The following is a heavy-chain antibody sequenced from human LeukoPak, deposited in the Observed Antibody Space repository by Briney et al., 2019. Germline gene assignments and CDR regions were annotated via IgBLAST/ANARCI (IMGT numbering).Heavy chain of an antibody. CDR1: GFTFSSYS. CDR2: IITSSTYI. V-gene: IGHV3-21*01. CDR3: ARACGGDCYLSDY. D-gene: IGHD2-21*02. J-gene: IGHJ4*02. Sequence: GGSLRLSCAASGFTFSSYSMNWVRQAPGKGLEWVSSIITSSTYIYYADSVKGRFTISRDNAKNSLYLQMNSLRAEDTAVYYCARACGGDCYLSDYWGQGTLVTVSS.